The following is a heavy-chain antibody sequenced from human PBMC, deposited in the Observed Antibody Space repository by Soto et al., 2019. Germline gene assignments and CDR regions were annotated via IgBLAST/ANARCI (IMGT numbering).Heavy chain of an antibody. CDR2: ISGSGGST. CDR3: XXXXXXGVSGAFDI. J-gene: IGHJ3*02. D-gene: IGHD2-8*01. CDR1: GFTFSSYA. V-gene: IGHV3-23*01. Sequence: EVQLLESGGGLVQPGGSLRLSCAASGFTFSSYAMSWVRQAPGKGLEWVSAISGSGGSTYYADSVKGRFTISRDNSKNXXXXXMNSLRAXXXXXXXXXXXXXXGVSGAFDIWGQGTMVTVSS.